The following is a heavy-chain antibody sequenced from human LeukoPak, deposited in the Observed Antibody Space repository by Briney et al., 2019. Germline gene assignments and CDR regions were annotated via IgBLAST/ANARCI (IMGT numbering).Heavy chain of an antibody. CDR3: ARKIAPGGTGMGCLDA. J-gene: IGHJ5*02. D-gene: IGHD1-26*01. CDR1: GDRFNTFG. CDR2: ISGYNGNT. V-gene: IGHV1-18*01. Sequence: ASVKVSCKASGDRFNTFGISWVRQVPGQGLEWMGWISGYNGNTKYAQTFTGRGTLTTEVSSSTAYLELRRLRSDDTAVYYCARKIAPGGTGMGCLDAWGQGTLVLVSS.